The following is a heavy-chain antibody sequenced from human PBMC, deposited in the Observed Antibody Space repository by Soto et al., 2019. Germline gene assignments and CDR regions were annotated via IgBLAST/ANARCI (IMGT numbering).Heavy chain of an antibody. V-gene: IGHV5-51*01. CDR3: ARHMGGDEGPYDYGDYPQSHGMDV. D-gene: IGHD4-17*01. CDR1: GYSFTSYW. CDR2: IYPGDSDT. J-gene: IGHJ6*02. Sequence: PGESLKISCKGSGYSFTSYWIGWVRQMPGKGLEWMRIIYPGDSDTRYSPSFQGQVTISADKSISTAYLQWSSLKASDTAMYYCARHMGGDEGPYDYGDYPQSHGMDVWGQGTTVTVSS.